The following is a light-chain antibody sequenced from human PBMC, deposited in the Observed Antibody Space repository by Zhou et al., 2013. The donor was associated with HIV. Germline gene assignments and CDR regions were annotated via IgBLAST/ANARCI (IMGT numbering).Light chain of an antibody. Sequence: DIQMTQSPSSLSASAGDRVTITCRASQTISNYLNWYQQKPGKAPKLLIYKASNLQSGVPSRFSGSGSGTEFTLTISSLQPDDFAAYYCQQYASYDFTFGGGTKVEIK. CDR1: QTISNY. V-gene: IGKV1-5*03. CDR2: KAS. J-gene: IGKJ4*01. CDR3: QQYASYDFT.